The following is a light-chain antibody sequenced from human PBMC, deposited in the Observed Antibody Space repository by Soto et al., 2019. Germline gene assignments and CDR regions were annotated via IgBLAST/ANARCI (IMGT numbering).Light chain of an antibody. Sequence: EIVLTQSPGILSLSPGERASLSCRASQSVSSNYLAWYQQKPGQAPRLLIYAASSRATGIPDRSSGSGSGTDFSLTVSRLEPEDFAVYYCQQYGSSPLTFGGGTRVQIK. CDR3: QQYGSSPLT. V-gene: IGKV3-20*01. J-gene: IGKJ4*01. CDR2: AAS. CDR1: QSVSSNY.